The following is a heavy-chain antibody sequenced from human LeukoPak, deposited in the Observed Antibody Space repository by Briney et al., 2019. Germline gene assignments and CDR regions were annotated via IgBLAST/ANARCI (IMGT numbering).Heavy chain of an antibody. D-gene: IGHD2-2*01. J-gene: IGHJ4*02. CDR2: IQTDGSDK. CDR1: GINLRASG. V-gene: IGHV3-30*02. CDR3: AREGGTVVVGRFDY. Sequence: PGGSLRLSCAASGINLRASGMHWVRQAPGMGLEWVTFIQTDGSDKRYAASVAGRFTISRDDSKNTVYLHMNSLGPDDSALYYCAREGGTVVVGRFDYWGQGTLVTVSS.